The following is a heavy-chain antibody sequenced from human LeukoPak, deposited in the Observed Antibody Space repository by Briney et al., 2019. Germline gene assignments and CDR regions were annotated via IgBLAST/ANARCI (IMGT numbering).Heavy chain of an antibody. CDR3: AKGSIAVAGTADY. J-gene: IGHJ4*02. CDR1: GFTFSDFA. CDR2: TDGTGGDS. V-gene: IGHV3-23*01. D-gene: IGHD6-19*01. Sequence: GGSLRLSCVASGFTFSDFAMSWVRQTPGKRLEWVASTDGTGGDSYYADAVKGRFTISRDNAKNSLYLQMNSLRAEDTALYYCAKGSIAVAGTADYWGQGTLVTVSS.